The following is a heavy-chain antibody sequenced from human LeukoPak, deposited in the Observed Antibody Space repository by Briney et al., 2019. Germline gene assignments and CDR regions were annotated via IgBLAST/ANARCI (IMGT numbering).Heavy chain of an antibody. CDR3: ARGPGPYYYGSGSQETDY. CDR1: GGTFSSYA. CDR2: IIPILGIA. D-gene: IGHD3-10*01. J-gene: IGHJ4*02. V-gene: IGHV1-69*04. Sequence: SVKVSCKASGGTFSSYAISWVRQAPGQGLEWMGRIIPILGIANYVQKFQGRVTITADKSTSTAYMELSSLRAEDTAVYYCARGPGPYYYGSGSQETDYWGQGTLVTVSS.